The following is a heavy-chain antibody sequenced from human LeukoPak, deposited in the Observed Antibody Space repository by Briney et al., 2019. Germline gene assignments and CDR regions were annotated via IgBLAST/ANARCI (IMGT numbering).Heavy chain of an antibody. CDR2: ISYVGSNK. CDR1: GFTFSDYG. V-gene: IGHV3-30*03. D-gene: IGHD6-13*01. Sequence: GGSLRLSCVASGFTFSDYGMHWVRQAPGKGLEWVAVISYVGSNKDYADSVKGRFTISRDNSKNTLYLQMNSLRAEDTAVYYCAREVAAAATFDYWGQGTLVTVSS. J-gene: IGHJ4*02. CDR3: AREVAAAATFDY.